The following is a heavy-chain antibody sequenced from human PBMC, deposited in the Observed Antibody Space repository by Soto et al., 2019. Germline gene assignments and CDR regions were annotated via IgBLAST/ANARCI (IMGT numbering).Heavy chain of an antibody. D-gene: IGHD2-15*01. Sequence: GGSLRLSCAASGFTFSSYSMNWVRQAPGKGLEWVSSISSSSSYRYYADSVKGRFTISRDNAKNSLYLQMNSLRAEDTAVYYCARGGRPTSPYFDYWGQGTLDTVSS. CDR2: ISSSSSYR. V-gene: IGHV3-21*01. J-gene: IGHJ4*02. CDR3: ARGGRPTSPYFDY. CDR1: GFTFSSYS.